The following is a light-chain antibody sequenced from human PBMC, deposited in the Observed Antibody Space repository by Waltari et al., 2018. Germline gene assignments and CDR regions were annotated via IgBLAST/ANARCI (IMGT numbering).Light chain of an antibody. CDR3: QQHGTLPAT. J-gene: IGKJ1*01. CDR2: RAS. Sequence: EIVLTQSPGTASLSPGERVTLSCRASQAVGSRSLAWYQQKPGQAPRLVIYRASRSATGIPDRFSGSGSGTDFSLTISRLEPEDFAVYYCQQHGTLPATFGQGTKVEIK. V-gene: IGKV3-20*01. CDR1: QAVGSRS.